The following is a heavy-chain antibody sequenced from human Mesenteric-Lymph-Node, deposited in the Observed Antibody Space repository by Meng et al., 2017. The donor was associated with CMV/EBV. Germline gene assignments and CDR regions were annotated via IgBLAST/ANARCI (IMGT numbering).Heavy chain of an antibody. D-gene: IGHD6-13*01. V-gene: IGHV7-4-1*02. Sequence: YGYTVNDYGIHWVRQAPGQGLEWMGWINTNTGNPTYAQGFTGRFVFSLDTSVSTAYLQISSLKAEDTAVYYCARYTSSWDLNWFDPWGQGTLVTVSS. CDR1: GYTVNDYG. J-gene: IGHJ5*02. CDR3: ARYTSSWDLNWFDP. CDR2: INTNTGNP.